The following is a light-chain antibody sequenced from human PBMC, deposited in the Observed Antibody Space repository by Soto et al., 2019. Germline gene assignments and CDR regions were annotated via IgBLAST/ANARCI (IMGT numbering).Light chain of an antibody. Sequence: DIQLPQSPSTLSASVGARVTITCRASQSVTTWLAWYQQKPGKAPKLLIYKASNLESGLPSRFTGSGSGTEFTLTISSLQSDDFATYYCQQYSTYPITFGQGTRLE. CDR1: QSVTTW. CDR3: QQYSTYPIT. CDR2: KAS. V-gene: IGKV1-5*03. J-gene: IGKJ5*01.